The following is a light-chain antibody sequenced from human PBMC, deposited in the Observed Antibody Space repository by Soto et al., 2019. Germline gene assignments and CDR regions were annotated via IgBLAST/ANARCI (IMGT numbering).Light chain of an antibody. CDR2: KVS. CDR3: MQGTRWPPYT. CDR1: QSLVYSDGETY. Sequence: DVVMTQSPLSLPVTLGQPASISCRSSQSLVYSDGETYLDWFQQRPGQSPRRLIYKVSNRDSGVPDRFSGSGSGTDFTLKISRVEAEDVGVYYCMQGTRWPPYTFGQGTRLEIK. J-gene: IGKJ2*01. V-gene: IGKV2-30*01.